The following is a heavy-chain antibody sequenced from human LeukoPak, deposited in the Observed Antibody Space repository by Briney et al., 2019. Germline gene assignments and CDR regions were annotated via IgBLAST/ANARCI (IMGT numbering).Heavy chain of an antibody. V-gene: IGHV1-2*02. CDR2: INPNSGGT. Sequence: VASVKVSCKASGYTFTGYYMHWVRQAPGQGLEWMGWINPNSGGTNFAQKFQGRVTMTRDTSISTAYIELSRLRSDDTAVYYCARENRGGTSISSHIYYFDYWGQGTLVTVSS. D-gene: IGHD1-14*01. J-gene: IGHJ4*02. CDR1: GYTFTGYY. CDR3: ARENRGGTSISSHIYYFDY.